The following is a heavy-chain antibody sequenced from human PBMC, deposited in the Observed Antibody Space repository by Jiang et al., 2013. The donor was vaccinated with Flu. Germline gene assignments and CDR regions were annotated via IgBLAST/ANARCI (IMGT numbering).Heavy chain of an antibody. CDR1: GDSISSGFTT. Sequence: PGLVKPSVTLSLACTVSGDSISSGFTTGAGSAAPGKGLEWIAYIYYSGSTYYNPSLKSRVTMSVETSKNQFSLKLSSVTAADTAVYYCAATRYSIPAYVDSWGQGTLVTVSS. D-gene: IGHD4-11*01. J-gene: IGHJ4*02. V-gene: IGHV4-39*01. CDR3: AATRYSIPAYVDS. CDR2: IYYSGST.